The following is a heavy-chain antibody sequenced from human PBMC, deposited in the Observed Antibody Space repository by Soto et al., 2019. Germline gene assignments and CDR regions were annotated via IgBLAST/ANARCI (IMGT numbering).Heavy chain of an antibody. J-gene: IGHJ4*02. CDR2: IYYRGST. V-gene: IGHV4-39*01. Sequence: QLQLQESGPGLVKPSETLSLTCTVSGGSISSSSYYWGWIRQPPGKGLEWIGSIYYRGSTYYNPSLTRRLTISVDTSTPPFSLPLSSLTAADPPVYYCATLSGPDWPQVPLVTVSS. D-gene: IGHD3-16*01. CDR3: ATLSGPD. CDR1: GGSISSSSYY.